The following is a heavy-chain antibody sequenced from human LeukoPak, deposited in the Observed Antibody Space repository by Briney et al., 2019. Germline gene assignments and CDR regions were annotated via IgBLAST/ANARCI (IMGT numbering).Heavy chain of an antibody. CDR1: GFTYSDYG. D-gene: IGHD3-16*01. CDR3: VKGGSISHNWFDS. Sequence: GGSLRLSCAASGFTYSDYGMHWVRQAPGRGLEWVAFILNDGTWEYYPDSVKGRLTISRDNSRNTLYLQMNSVRLENTAIYYCVKGGSISHNWFDSWGQGTLVTVSS. V-gene: IGHV3-30*02. J-gene: IGHJ5*01. CDR2: ILNDGTWE.